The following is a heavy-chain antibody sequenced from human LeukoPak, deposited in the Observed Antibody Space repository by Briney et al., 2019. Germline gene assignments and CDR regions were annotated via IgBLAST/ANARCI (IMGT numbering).Heavy chain of an antibody. CDR1: GYTFTSYD. CDR2: MNPNSGNT. V-gene: IGHV1-8*03. CDR3: ARRYYYGSGSYLFY. J-gene: IGHJ4*02. D-gene: IGHD3-10*01. Sequence: ASVKVSRKASGYTFTSYDINWVRQATGQGLEWMGWMNPNSGNTGYAQKFQGRVTITRNTSISTAYMELSSLRSEDTAVYYCARRYYYGSGSYLFYWGQGTLVTVSS.